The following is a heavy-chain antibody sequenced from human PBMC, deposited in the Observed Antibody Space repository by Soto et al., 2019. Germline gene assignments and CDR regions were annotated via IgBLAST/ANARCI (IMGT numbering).Heavy chain of an antibody. CDR3: AKDYGYYDSSGTVCYYYGMDV. V-gene: IGHV3-23*01. CDR1: GFTFSSYA. J-gene: IGHJ6*02. D-gene: IGHD3-22*01. CDR2: ISGSGGST. Sequence: GGSLRLSCAASGFTFSSYAMSWVRQAPGRGLEWVSAISGSGGSTYYADSVKGRFTISRDNSKNTLYLQMNSLRAEDTAVYYCAKDYGYYDSSGTVCYYYGMDVWGQGTTVTVSS.